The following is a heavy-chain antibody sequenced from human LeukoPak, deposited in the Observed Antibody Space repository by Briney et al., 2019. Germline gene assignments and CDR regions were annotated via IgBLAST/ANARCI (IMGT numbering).Heavy chain of an antibody. V-gene: IGHV3-23*01. CDR3: ARDSTGTRDYYYGMDV. CDR1: GFTFSTFG. D-gene: IGHD1-1*01. Sequence: GGSLRLSCAASGFTFSTFGMHWVRQAPGKGLEWVSVISGSGASTYYADSVKGRFTISRDNSKNTLYLQMNSLRAEDTAVYYCARDSTGTRDYYYGMDVWGQGTTVTVSS. J-gene: IGHJ6*02. CDR2: ISGSGAST.